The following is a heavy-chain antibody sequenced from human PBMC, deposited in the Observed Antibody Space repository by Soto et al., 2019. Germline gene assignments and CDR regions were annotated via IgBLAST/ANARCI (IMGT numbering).Heavy chain of an antibody. CDR3: ARAPRYYDYVWGSYRPPWYFDY. J-gene: IGHJ4*02. CDR1: GGSISSGDYY. Sequence: SETLSLTCTVSGGSISSGDYYWSWIRQPPGKVLEWIGYIYYSGSTYYNPSLKSRVTISVDTSKNQFSLKLSSVTAADTAVYYCARAPRYYDYVWGSYRPPWYFDYWGQGTLVTVSS. V-gene: IGHV4-30-4*01. CDR2: IYYSGST. D-gene: IGHD3-16*02.